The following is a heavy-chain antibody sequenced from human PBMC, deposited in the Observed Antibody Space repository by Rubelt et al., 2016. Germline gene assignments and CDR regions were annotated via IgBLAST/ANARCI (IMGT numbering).Heavy chain of an antibody. D-gene: IGHD1-26*01. CDR2: IDHSGNT. CDR1: GGSFSGYS. J-gene: IGHJ4*02. CDR3: ARHDTGSFLFDF. V-gene: IGHV4-34*01. Sequence: QVQLQQWGAGLVKPSETLSLTCAVYGGSFSGYSWTWIRQPPGKGLEWLGEIDHSGNTDYIPSLKSRVSISVDPSKKQHSLKMRSGTASDTAVYYCARHDTGSFLFDFWGQGTPVTVSS.